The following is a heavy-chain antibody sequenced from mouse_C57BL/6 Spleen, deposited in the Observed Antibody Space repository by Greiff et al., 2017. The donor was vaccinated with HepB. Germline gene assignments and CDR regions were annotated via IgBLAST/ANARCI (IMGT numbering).Heavy chain of an antibody. D-gene: IGHD6-2*01. CDR2: IYPGSGST. CDR3: ARGRASDPYYYAMDC. J-gene: IGHJ4*01. Sequence: QVQLQQPGAELVKPGASVKMSCKASGYTFTSYWITWVKQRPGQGLEWIGDIYPGSGSTNYNEKFKSNATLTVDTSSSTAYMQLSSLTSENSAVYYFARGRASDPYYYAMDCWGQGTSVTVSS. CDR1: GYTFTSYW. V-gene: IGHV1-55*01.